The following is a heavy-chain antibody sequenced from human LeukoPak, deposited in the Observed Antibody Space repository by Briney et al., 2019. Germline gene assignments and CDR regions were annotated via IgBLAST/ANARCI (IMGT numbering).Heavy chain of an antibody. D-gene: IGHD3-22*01. CDR2: INTNSGGT. V-gene: IGHV1-2*02. CDR1: GYTLTGYY. Sequence: ASVKVSCRACGYTLTGYYIHWVRRAPGQALEGRRWINTNSGGTNFVQKSQGRDSMTSATSISPTYMELSRLRSDDTAIYYCECGASYNSRGAYYFDYWGQGTLVTVSS. CDR3: ECGASYNSRGAYYFDY. J-gene: IGHJ4*02.